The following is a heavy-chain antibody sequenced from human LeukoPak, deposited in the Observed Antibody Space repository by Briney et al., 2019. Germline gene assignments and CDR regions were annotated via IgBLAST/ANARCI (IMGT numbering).Heavy chain of an antibody. CDR1: GGSLSSYS. CDR3: AREGPYPTARDAFDI. J-gene: IGHJ3*02. V-gene: IGHV4-30-2*01. Sequence: SETLSLTCTVSGGSLSSYSWSWVRQPPGKGLEWIGYIYHSGSTYYNPSLKSRVAISVDRSKNQFSLKLSSVTAADTAVYYCAREGPYPTARDAFDIWGQGTMVTVSS. CDR2: IYHSGST.